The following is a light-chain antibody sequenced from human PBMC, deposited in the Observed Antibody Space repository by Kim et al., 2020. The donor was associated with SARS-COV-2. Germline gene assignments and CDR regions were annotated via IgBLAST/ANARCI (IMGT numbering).Light chain of an antibody. CDR1: MSNIGSNT. J-gene: IGLJ2*01. CDR2: GDN. V-gene: IGLV1-44*01. CDR3: AARDESLNGVI. Sequence: ELTQPPSASGTPGQRVTISCSGTMSNIGSNTVNWYHQFPGQAPKLLIYGDNRRPSGVPVRFSGSKSGTSGSLAITGLQSEDEGDYYCAARDESLNGVIFGGGTQLTVL.